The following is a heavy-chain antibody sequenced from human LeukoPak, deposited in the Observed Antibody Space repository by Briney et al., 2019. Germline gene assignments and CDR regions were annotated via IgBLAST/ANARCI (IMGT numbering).Heavy chain of an antibody. V-gene: IGHV3-64*01. D-gene: IGHD6-19*01. J-gene: IGHJ3*02. Sequence: GGSLRLSCAASGFTFSSYAMHWVRQAPGKGLEYVSAISSNGGSTYYANSVKGRFTISRDNSKNTLYLQMGSLRAEDMAVYYCARDQRSSGWYRGAFDIWGQGTMVTVSS. CDR1: GFTFSSYA. CDR2: ISSNGGST. CDR3: ARDQRSSGWYRGAFDI.